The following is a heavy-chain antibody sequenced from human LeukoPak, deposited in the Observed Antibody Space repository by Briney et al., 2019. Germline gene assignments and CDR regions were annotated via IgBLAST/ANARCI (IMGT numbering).Heavy chain of an antibody. CDR1: GGSISSSSYY. J-gene: IGHJ4*02. CDR2: IYYSGST. D-gene: IGHD3-3*01. CDR3: ARRGEYDFWSGYYGY. Sequence: YPSETLSLTCTVSGGSISSSSYYWGWIRQPPGKGLEWIGSIYYSGSTYYNPPLKSRVTISVDTSKNQFSLKLSSVTAADTAVYYCARRGEYDFWSGYYGYWGQGTLVTVSS. V-gene: IGHV4-39*01.